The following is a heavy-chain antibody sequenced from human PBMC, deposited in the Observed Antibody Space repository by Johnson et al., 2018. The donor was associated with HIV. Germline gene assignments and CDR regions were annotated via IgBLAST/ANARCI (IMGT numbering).Heavy chain of an antibody. CDR2: IKSKTDGGTI. CDR3: TTDPWGSDAFDI. V-gene: IGHV3-15*01. CDR1: GFTFSNAW. Sequence: EVQLVESGGGLVKPGGSLRLSCAASGFTFSNAWMSWVRQAPGTGLEWVGRIKSKTDGGTIDYAAPVKGRFTISRDDSKNTLYLQMNSLKTEDTAVYYCTTDPWGSDAFDIWGQGTMVTVSS. D-gene: IGHD7-27*01. J-gene: IGHJ3*02.